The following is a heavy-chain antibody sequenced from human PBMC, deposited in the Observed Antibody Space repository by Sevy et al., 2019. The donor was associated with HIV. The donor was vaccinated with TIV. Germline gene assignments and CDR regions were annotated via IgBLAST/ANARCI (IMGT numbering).Heavy chain of an antibody. CDR1: GFTLRTYA. V-gene: IGHV3-23*01. CDR2: IFKSGDVT. CDR3: AGARYDSSGSFDAFDI. D-gene: IGHD3-22*01. Sequence: GGSLRLSCVASGFTLRTYAMNWVRQAPGKGLKWVSTIFKSGDVTYDADSVKGRFTIARDNSKNTVYLHMNSLRAEDTTLYFCAGARYDSSGSFDAFDIWGQGTMVTVSS. J-gene: IGHJ3*02.